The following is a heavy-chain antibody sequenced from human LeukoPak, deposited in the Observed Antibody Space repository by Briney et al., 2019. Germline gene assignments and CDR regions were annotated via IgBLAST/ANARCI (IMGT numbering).Heavy chain of an antibody. D-gene: IGHD3-22*01. V-gene: IGHV4-61*02. Sequence: SQTLSLTCTASGGSISSGSYYWSWLRQPAGKGLEWIVRIYTSGSTNYNPSLKSRVTISVDTSKNQFSLKLSSVTAADTAVYYCARETDSSGYYYWFDPWGQGTLVTVSS. CDR1: GGSISSGSYY. J-gene: IGHJ5*02. CDR3: ARETDSSGYYYWFDP. CDR2: IYTSGST.